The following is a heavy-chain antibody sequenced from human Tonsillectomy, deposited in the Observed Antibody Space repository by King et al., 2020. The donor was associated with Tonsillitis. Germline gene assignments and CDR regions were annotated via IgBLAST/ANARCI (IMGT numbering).Heavy chain of an antibody. CDR2: ISAYNGNT. Sequence: QLVQSGAEVKKPGASVKVSCKASGYTFTSYGISWVRQAPGQGLEWMGWISAYNGNTSNAQKLQDRVTITTDKSTCTAYMELRSLRSDDTGVYYCARALKSLVIYYYYYGMDVWGQGTTVTVSS. J-gene: IGHJ6*02. D-gene: IGHD4-23*01. CDR1: GYTFTSYG. V-gene: IGHV1-18*01. CDR3: ARALKSLVIYYYYYGMDV.